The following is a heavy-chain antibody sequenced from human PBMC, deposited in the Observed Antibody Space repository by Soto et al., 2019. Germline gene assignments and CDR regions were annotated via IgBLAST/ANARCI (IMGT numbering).Heavy chain of an antibody. Sequence: QVQLQESGPGLVKPSETLSLTCAVSGDSISSYYCMWIRQPPGKGLESIGYLYYSRSANYNPSLKSRVNVSVDTSTNQCSLTLSSMTAADTAVDYCALRSMAVVPEYWGQGTMVTVSS. J-gene: IGHJ4*02. V-gene: IGHV4-59*01. CDR1: GDSISSYY. CDR3: ALRSMAVVPEY. D-gene: IGHD3-22*01. CDR2: LYYSRSA.